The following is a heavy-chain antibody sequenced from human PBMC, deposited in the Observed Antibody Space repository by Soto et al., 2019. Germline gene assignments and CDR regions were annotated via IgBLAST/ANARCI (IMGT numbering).Heavy chain of an antibody. Sequence: GGSLRLSCAASGFTFSSYAMSWVRQAPGRGLEWVSAISGSGGSTYYADSVKGRFTISRDNSKNTLYLQMNSLRAEDTAVYYCAKVNDYGDYMGWGQGTLVTVSS. CDR2: ISGSGGST. CDR1: GFTFSSYA. J-gene: IGHJ4*02. V-gene: IGHV3-23*01. D-gene: IGHD4-17*01. CDR3: AKVNDYGDYMG.